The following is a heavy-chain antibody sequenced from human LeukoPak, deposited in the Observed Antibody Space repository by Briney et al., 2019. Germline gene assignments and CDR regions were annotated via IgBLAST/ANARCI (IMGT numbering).Heavy chain of an antibody. V-gene: IGHV4-30-2*01. CDR1: GGSISSGGYY. J-gene: IGHJ1*01. D-gene: IGHD3-9*01. CDR3: ARVFPGGLGRRAEYLQH. CDR2: IYHSGST. Sequence: TSQTLSLTCTVSGGSISSGGYYWSWIRQPPGKGLEWIGYIYHSGSTYYDPSLKSRVTISVDRSKNQFSLKLSSVTAADTAVYYCARVFPGGLGRRAEYLQHWGQGTLATVSS.